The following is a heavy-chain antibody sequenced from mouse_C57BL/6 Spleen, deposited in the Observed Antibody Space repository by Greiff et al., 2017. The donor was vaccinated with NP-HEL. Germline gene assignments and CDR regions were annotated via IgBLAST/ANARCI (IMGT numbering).Heavy chain of an antibody. CDR1: GYTFTSYW. J-gene: IGHJ3*01. D-gene: IGHD1-1*01. CDR2: INPCNGGT. V-gene: IGHV1-53*01. CDR3: AREGRFYYTGEFAY. Sequence: VQLQQPGTELVKPGASVKLSCKASGYTFTSYWMHWVKQRPGQGLEWIGNINPCNGGTNYNEKFKSKATLTVDKSSSTAYTQLSSLTSEDSAVYYCAREGRFYYTGEFAYWGQGTMVTVSA.